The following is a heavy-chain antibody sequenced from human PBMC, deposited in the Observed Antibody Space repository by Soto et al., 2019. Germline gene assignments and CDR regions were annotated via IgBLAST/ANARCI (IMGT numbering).Heavy chain of an antibody. J-gene: IGHJ4*02. CDR2: IKQDGSEI. D-gene: IGHD6-13*01. Sequence: GSLRLSCAASGFTFSTYWMSWVRQAPGKGLEWVANIKQDGSEIYYVDSVKGRFTISRDNSKNTLYLQMNSLRAEDTAVYYCAYSSTPFDHWGQGTLVTVSS. V-gene: IGHV3-7*05. CDR1: GFTFSTYW. CDR3: AYSSTPFDH.